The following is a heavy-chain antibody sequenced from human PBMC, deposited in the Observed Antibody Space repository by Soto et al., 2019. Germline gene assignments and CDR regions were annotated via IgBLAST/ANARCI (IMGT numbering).Heavy chain of an antibody. CDR2: MYYSGST. CDR1: GGSISSYY. V-gene: IGHV4-59*01. J-gene: IGHJ4*03. Sequence: SETLSLTCTVSGGSISSYYWSWIRQPPGKGLEWIGYMYYSGSTNYNPSLKSRVTISVDTSKNQFSLKLSSVTAADTAVYYCGGKNYDSSGYFDDWGHGTLGTVS. D-gene: IGHD3-22*01. CDR3: GGKNYDSSGYFDD.